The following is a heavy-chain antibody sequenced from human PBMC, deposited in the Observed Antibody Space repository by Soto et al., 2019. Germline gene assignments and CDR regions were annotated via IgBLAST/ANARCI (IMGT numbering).Heavy chain of an antibody. CDR3: SREETIFGVVISTDGMDV. V-gene: IGHV1-3*01. D-gene: IGHD3-3*01. CDR1: GCTFTSYA. CDR2: INAGNRNT. Sequence: ASLKVPCKASGCTFTSYAMHWVRKAPVQSLEWMGWINAGNRNTKYSQKFQGRVTITRDTSASTSYMELRSLRSEDTAVYYWSREETIFGVVISTDGMDVWGQGRTVTVSS. J-gene: IGHJ6*02.